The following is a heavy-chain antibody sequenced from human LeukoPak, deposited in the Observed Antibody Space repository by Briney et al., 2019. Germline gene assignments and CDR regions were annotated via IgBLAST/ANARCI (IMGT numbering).Heavy chain of an antibody. V-gene: IGHV2-5*02. CDR1: GFSLSPSGVG. Sequence: SGPTLAKPTQTLTLTWTFSGFSLSPSGVGVGWIRQPPGKALEWLALIYWDDDKRYSPSLKSRLTITKDTSKKQVVLAMTDMAHVDTATYYCAHMATQWLGFDYWGQGTLVTVSS. CDR3: AHMATQWLGFDY. CDR2: IYWDDDK. J-gene: IGHJ4*02. D-gene: IGHD6-19*01.